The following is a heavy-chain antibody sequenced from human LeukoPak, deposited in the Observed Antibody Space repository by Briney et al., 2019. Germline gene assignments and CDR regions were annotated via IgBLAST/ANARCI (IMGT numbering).Heavy chain of an antibody. D-gene: IGHD1-26*01. J-gene: IGHJ4*02. CDR3: ARYSGSYYYPPAWDL. CDR2: ITASGTAM. Sequence: GGSLRLSCAASGFTFSSYSMNWVRQAPGKGLEWVSHITASGTAMFYADSVKGRFTISRDNAKNSLYLQMDSLRADDTAVYYCARYSGSYYYPPAWDLWGQGTLVTVSS. CDR1: GFTFSSYS. V-gene: IGHV3-48*01.